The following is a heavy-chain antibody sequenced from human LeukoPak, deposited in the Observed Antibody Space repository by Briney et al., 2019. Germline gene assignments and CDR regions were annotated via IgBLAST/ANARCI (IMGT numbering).Heavy chain of an antibody. V-gene: IGHV4-39*01. CDR1: GGSICSSSYY. D-gene: IGHD3-22*01. CDR3: ARLGYYDSSGYYWASKDYYYYYMDV. CDR2: IYYSGST. Sequence: SETLSLTCTVSGGSICSSSYYWGWIRQPPGKGLEWIGSIYYSGSTYYNPSLKSRVTISVDTSKNQFSLKLSSVTAADTAVYYCARLGYYDSSGYYWASKDYYYYYMDVWGKGTTVTVSS. J-gene: IGHJ6*03.